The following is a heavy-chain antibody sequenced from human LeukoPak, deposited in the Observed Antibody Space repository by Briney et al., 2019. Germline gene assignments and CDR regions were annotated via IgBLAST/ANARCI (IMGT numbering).Heavy chain of an antibody. D-gene: IGHD3-3*01. CDR2: IRSKAYGGTT. V-gene: IGHV3-49*04. CDR3: TRVDPPRLVTIFGVVIDY. CDR1: GFTFSSYA. Sequence: LPGGSLRLSCATSGFTFSSYAMSWVRQAPGKGLEWVGFIRSKAYGGTTEYAASVKGRFTISRDDSKSIAYLQMNSLKTEDTAVYYCTRVDPPRLVTIFGVVIDYWGQGTLVTVSS. J-gene: IGHJ4*02.